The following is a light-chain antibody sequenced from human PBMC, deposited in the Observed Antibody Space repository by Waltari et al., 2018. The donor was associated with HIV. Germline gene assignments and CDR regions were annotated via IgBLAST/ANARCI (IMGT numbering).Light chain of an antibody. Sequence: EIVVTQSPGTLPLSPGERVTLSCRASQSVSNNYLAWYQQIPGQAPRLLIYAASNRATGIPDRFSGSASGTDFTLTISRLEPEDFAVYYCQQYGRSPWTFGRGTKVEIK. J-gene: IGKJ1*01. V-gene: IGKV3-20*01. CDR1: QSVSNNY. CDR2: AAS. CDR3: QQYGRSPWT.